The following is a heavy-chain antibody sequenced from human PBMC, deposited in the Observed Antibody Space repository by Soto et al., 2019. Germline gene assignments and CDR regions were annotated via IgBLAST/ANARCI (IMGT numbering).Heavy chain of an antibody. V-gene: IGHV4-39*01. J-gene: IGHJ5*01. CDR2: IYYSGST. Sequence: SETLSLTCTVSGGSISSSSYYWGWIRQPPGKGLEWIGSIYYSGSTYYNPSLKSRVTISVDTSKNQFSLKLSSVTAADTAVYYCARSYDFWSGYPNHNWFDSWGQGTLVTVSS. CDR3: ARSYDFWSGYPNHNWFDS. D-gene: IGHD3-3*01. CDR1: GGSISSSSYY.